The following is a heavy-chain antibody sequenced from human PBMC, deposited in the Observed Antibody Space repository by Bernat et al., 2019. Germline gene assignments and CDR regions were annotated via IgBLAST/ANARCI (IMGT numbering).Heavy chain of an antibody. J-gene: IGHJ4*02. V-gene: IGHV3-48*03. CDR1: GFTFSSYE. CDR2: ISSSGSTI. CDR3: ARKWRDIVVVPAASFDY. D-gene: IGHD2-2*01. Sequence: EVQLVESGGGLVQPGGSLRLSCAASGFTFSSYEMNWVRQAPGKGLEWVSYISSSGSTIYYADSVKGRFTISRDNAKNSLYLQMNSPRAEDTAVYYCARKWRDIVVVPAASFDYWGQGTLVTVSS.